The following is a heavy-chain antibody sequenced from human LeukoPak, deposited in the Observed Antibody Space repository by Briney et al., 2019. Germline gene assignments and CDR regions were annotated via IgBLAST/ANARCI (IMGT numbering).Heavy chain of an antibody. CDR2: IIPILGIA. CDR3: ARDNTIFGVVTVYRDAFDI. CDR1: GGTFSSYA. V-gene: IGHV1-69*04. D-gene: IGHD3-3*01. Sequence: SVKVSCKASGGTFSSYAISWVRQAPGQGLEWMGRIIPILGIANYAQKFQGRVTITADKSTSTAYMELSSLRSEDTAVYYCARDNTIFGVVTVYRDAFDIWGQGTMVTVSS. J-gene: IGHJ3*02.